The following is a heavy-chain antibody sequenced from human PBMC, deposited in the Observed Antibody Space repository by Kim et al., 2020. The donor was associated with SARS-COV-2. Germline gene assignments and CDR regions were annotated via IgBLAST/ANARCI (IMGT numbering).Heavy chain of an antibody. V-gene: IGHV3-74*01. J-gene: IGHJ4*02. Sequence: GGSLRLSCAASGFTFSSHWMHWVRQVPGKGLLWLSRIKGDGSGATYADPVKGRFTVSRDNAKNILYLHINSLRVEDTAVYYCARDLHIAAVAYWGQGTLV. D-gene: IGHD6-13*01. CDR3: ARDLHIAAVAY. CDR2: IKGDGSGA. CDR1: GFTFSSHW.